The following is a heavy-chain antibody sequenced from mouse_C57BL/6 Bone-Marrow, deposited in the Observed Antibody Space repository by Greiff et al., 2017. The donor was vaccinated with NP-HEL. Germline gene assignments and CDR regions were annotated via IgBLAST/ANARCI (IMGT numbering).Heavy chain of an antibody. CDR2: SRNKAYDYTI. CDR1: GFPFSDFY. Sequence: VPLVESGGCLVQSGRSLRLSCATSGFPFSDFYMEWVRQAPGKGLEWVAASRNKAYDYTIEYSAPVKGRFIVSRNTAQSILYRQMNALRAEDTAIYYCARDNWGWYFEVWGWGTAITVTA. CDR3: ARDNWGWYFEV. J-gene: IGHJ1*01. D-gene: IGHD4-1*01. V-gene: IGHV7-1*01.